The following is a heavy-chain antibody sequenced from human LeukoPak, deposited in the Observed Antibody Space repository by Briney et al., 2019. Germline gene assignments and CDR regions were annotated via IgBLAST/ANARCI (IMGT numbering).Heavy chain of an antibody. CDR2: VSHSGSS. CDR3: ARGIFYGGRNQYIWLDL. CDR1: GGPFRGFF. Sequence: SETLSLTCAVYGGPFRGFFWSWIRQAPGKGLEWIGEVSHSGSSNYNPSLKSRINISLDTSKSQFSLRLTSVTAADTAVYYCARGIFYGGRNQYIWLDLWGQGTLVTVSS. V-gene: IGHV4-34*01. D-gene: IGHD4-23*01. J-gene: IGHJ5*02.